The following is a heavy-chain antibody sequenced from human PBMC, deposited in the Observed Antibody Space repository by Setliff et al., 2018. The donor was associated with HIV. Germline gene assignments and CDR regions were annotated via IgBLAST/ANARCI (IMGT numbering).Heavy chain of an antibody. D-gene: IGHD3-10*01. Sequence: SETLSLTCTVSGGSMSGYYWNWIRQPAGKGLEWIGYVYTNGNTNSNPSLTSRVTISVDTSTNQFSLKLKSVTAADTAIYYCAKHVGGGATPSRYYFDSWGQGTLVTVSS. CDR1: GGSMSGYY. CDR3: AKHVGGGATPSRYYFDS. J-gene: IGHJ4*02. V-gene: IGHV4-4*09. CDR2: VYTNGNT.